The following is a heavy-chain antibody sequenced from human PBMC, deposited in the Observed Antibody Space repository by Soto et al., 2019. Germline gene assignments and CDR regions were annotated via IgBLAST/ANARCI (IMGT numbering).Heavy chain of an antibody. V-gene: IGHV3-53*01. D-gene: IGHD1-26*01. Sequence: GALRLSCAASGFTVSSNYMSWVRQSPVKGLEWCSVIYSGGSTYYADSVKGRFTISRDNSKNTLYLQMNSLRAEDTAVYYCARQDFMGADYYYYGMDVWGQGTTVTVSS. CDR3: ARQDFMGADYYYYGMDV. CDR2: IYSGGST. J-gene: IGHJ6*02. CDR1: GFTVSSNY.